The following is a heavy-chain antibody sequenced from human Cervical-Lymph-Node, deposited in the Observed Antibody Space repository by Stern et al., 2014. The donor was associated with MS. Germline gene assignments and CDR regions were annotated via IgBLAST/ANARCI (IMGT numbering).Heavy chain of an antibody. CDR3: ARLSTAVDF. V-gene: IGHV4-59*08. CDR2: ISHSGDT. Sequence: VQLVESGPGLVKPSETLSLTCAVSGGSISRRYWGWIRQPPGKGLEWIGLISHSGDTKYNPSLTSRVTISLDTSTKQFSPKLTTVTAADTAVYYCARLSTAVDFWGQGTLVTVSS. J-gene: IGHJ4*02. CDR1: GGSISRRY.